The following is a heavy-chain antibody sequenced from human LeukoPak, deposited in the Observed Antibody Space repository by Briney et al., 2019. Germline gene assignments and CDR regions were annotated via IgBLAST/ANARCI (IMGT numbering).Heavy chain of an antibody. Sequence: GGSLRLSCAASGFTFSSYAMHWVRQAPGKGLEWVAVISYDGSNKYYADSVKGRFTISRDNSKSTLYLQMNSLRAEDTAVYYCARTLYGSGHFDYWGQGTLVTVSS. D-gene: IGHD3-10*01. V-gene: IGHV3-30-3*01. CDR1: GFTFSSYA. J-gene: IGHJ4*02. CDR2: ISYDGSNK. CDR3: ARTLYGSGHFDY.